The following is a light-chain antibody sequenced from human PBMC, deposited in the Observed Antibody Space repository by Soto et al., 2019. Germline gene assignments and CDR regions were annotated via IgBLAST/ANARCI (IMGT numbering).Light chain of an antibody. CDR2: RAS. Sequence: DIQMTQSPSSLSASVGDRATISCRASQSISSYLNWYQQKPGTAPRLLIYRASSVKSGVPPRFSGSGSGRDFTLTISSLRPEDIATYFCQQSYSSPPWTFGRGTKVEVK. V-gene: IGKV1-39*01. CDR1: QSISSY. CDR3: QQSYSSPPWT. J-gene: IGKJ1*01.